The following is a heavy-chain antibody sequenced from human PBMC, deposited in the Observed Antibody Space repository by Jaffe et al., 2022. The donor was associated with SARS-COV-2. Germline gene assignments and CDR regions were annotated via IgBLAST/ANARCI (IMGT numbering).Heavy chain of an antibody. Sequence: QLQLQESGPGLVKPSETLSLTCTVSGGSISSSSYYWGWIRQPPGKGLEWIGSIYYSGSTYYNPSLKSRVTISVDTSKNQFSLKLSSVTAADTAVYYCARPRGSGLNWYFDLWGRGTLVTVSS. CDR2: IYYSGST. D-gene: IGHD2-15*01. V-gene: IGHV4-39*01. CDR1: GGSISSSSYY. J-gene: IGHJ2*01. CDR3: ARPRGSGLNWYFDL.